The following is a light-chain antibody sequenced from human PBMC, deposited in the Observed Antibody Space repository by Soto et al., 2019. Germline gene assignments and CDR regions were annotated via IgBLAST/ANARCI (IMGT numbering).Light chain of an antibody. CDR1: SSDVGGYNY. CDR2: DVS. V-gene: IGLV2-14*01. CDR3: SSYTSSSTLVV. Sequence: QSVLTQPASASGSPGQSITISCTGTSSDVGGYNYVSWYQQHPGKAPKLMIYDVSNRPSGVSNRFSGSKSGNTASLTISGLQAEDEADYYCSSYTSSSTLVVFGTGTKVTVL. J-gene: IGLJ1*01.